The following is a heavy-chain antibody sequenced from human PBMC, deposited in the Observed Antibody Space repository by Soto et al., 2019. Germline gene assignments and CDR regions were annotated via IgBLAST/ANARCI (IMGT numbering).Heavy chain of an antibody. J-gene: IGHJ6*02. D-gene: IGHD3-10*01. Sequence: GGSLRLSCAASGFTFSSYWMSWVRQAPGKGLEWVDNIKQDGSEKYYVDSVKGRFTISRDNAKNSLYLQMNSLRAEDTAVYYCARAPLNFGYYYGMDVWGQGTTVTVSS. CDR2: IKQDGSEK. V-gene: IGHV3-7*03. CDR3: ARAPLNFGYYYGMDV. CDR1: GFTFSSYW.